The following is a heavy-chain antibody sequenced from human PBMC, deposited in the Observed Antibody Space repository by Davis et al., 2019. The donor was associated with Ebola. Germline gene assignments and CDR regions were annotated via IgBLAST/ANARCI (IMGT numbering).Heavy chain of an antibody. CDR1: GFTLSSYA. V-gene: IGHV3-30*04. CDR2: ISYDGSNK. CDR3: ARDLPGGDWYFDL. D-gene: IGHD2-2*01. Sequence: PGGSLRPPCAASGFTLSSYAMHWVRQAPGKGLEWVAVISYDGSNKYYADSVKGRFTISRDNSKNTLYLQMSRLIAEDTAVYYCARDLPGGDWYFDLWGRGTLVTVSS. J-gene: IGHJ2*01.